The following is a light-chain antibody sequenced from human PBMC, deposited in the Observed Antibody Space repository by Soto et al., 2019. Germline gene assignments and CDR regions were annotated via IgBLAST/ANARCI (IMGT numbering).Light chain of an antibody. CDR3: LSYAGNSVYV. V-gene: IGLV2-23*01. J-gene: IGLJ1*01. CDR1: SSNVGSYNL. CDR2: ERT. Sequence: QSVLTQPASVSGSPGQSITISCTGTSSNVGSYNLVSWFQQLPGKVPKLMIYERTKRPSGVSDRFSGSKSGNTASLTISGLQAEDEADYYCLSYAGNSVYVFGTGTKVTVL.